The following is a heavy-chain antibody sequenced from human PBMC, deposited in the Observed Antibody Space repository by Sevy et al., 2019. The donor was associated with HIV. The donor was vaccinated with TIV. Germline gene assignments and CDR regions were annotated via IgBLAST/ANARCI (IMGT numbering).Heavy chain of an antibody. CDR1: GYTFTSYD. D-gene: IGHD3-16*02. V-gene: IGHV1-8*01. Sequence: ASVKVSCKASGYTFTSYDINWVRQATGQGLEWMGWMNPNSGNTGYAQKFQGRVTMTRNTSISTAYMELSSLRSEDTAVYYCARGDNDYVWGSYRYPQNWFGPWGQGTLVTVYS. CDR3: ARGDNDYVWGSYRYPQNWFGP. CDR2: MNPNSGNT. J-gene: IGHJ5*02.